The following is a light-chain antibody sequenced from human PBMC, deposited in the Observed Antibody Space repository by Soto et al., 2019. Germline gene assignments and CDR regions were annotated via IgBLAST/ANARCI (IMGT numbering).Light chain of an antibody. Sequence: ENVLTQSPGTLSLSPGERATLSCRASQSVDSSYLAWYQQKPGQAPRLLIYGTSSRATGISDRFSGSGSGTDFALTLNRLEPEDFAVYYCQQYDNSLSTFGQGTKLEIK. CDR2: GTS. V-gene: IGKV3-20*01. J-gene: IGKJ2*01. CDR1: QSVDSSY. CDR3: QQYDNSLST.